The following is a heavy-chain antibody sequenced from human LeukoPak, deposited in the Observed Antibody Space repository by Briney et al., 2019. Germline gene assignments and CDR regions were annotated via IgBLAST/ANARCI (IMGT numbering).Heavy chain of an antibody. CDR1: GGSISSSSYY. D-gene: IGHD3-16*01. V-gene: IGHV4-39*07. CDR2: IYYSGST. CDR3: ASLYDYVWGSLHY. Sequence: PSETLSLTCTVSGGSISSSSYYWGWIRQPPGKGLEWIGSIYYSGSTYYNPSLKSRVTISVDTSKNQFSLKLSSVTAADTAVYYCASLYDYVWGSLHYWGQGTLVTVSS. J-gene: IGHJ4*02.